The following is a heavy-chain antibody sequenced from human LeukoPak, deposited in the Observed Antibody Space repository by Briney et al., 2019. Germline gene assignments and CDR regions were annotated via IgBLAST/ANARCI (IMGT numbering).Heavy chain of an antibody. Sequence: GGSLRLSCAASGFTFDDYGMSWVRQAPGKGMEWVSGINWNGGSTGYADSVKGRFTISRDNAKNSLYLQMNSLRAEDTALYHCARDLYYYGSGSYYSDAFDIWGQGTMVTVSS. CDR1: GFTFDDYG. J-gene: IGHJ3*02. D-gene: IGHD3-10*01. CDR3: ARDLYYYGSGSYYSDAFDI. V-gene: IGHV3-20*01. CDR2: INWNGGST.